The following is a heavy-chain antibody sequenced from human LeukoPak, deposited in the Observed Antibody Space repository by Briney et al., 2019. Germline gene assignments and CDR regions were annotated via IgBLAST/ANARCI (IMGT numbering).Heavy chain of an antibody. CDR1: GFTFSNYW. Sequence: GGSLRLSCAASGFTFSNYWMHWVRQAPGKGLLWVSRINGDGSSTNYADSVKGRFTISRDNAKNTLYLQMNSLRDEDTAVYYCVGYNWNYDGYWGQGTLVTVSS. V-gene: IGHV3-74*01. CDR3: VGYNWNYDGY. J-gene: IGHJ4*02. CDR2: INGDGSST. D-gene: IGHD1-7*01.